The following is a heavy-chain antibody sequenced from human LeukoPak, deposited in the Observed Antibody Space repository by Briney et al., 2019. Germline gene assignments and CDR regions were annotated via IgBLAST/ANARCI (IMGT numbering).Heavy chain of an antibody. V-gene: IGHV4-59*08. Sequence: PSETLSLTCTVSGGSISSYYWIWLRQPPGKGRVGRGYIYFSGSTNYNPSLRRRVTISEDTAKNQFSLILSSVTAADTALYYLWGGAVITLDFDYWGQGTLVTVSS. D-gene: IGHD3-22*01. CDR2: IYFSGST. J-gene: IGHJ4*02. CDR3: WGGAVITLDFDY. CDR1: GGSISSYY.